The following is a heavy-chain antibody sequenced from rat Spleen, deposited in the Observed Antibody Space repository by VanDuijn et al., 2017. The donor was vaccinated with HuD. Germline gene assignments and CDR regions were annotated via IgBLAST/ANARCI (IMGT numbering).Heavy chain of an antibody. CDR3: ARDPGLLRTIWGYFDF. Sequence: QVQLKESGPGLVQPSQTLSLTCTVSGLSLTSNSVSWIRQPPGKGLEWMGVIWNSGGTRYNSALKSRLSISKDTSKSQVFLKMNSLQTEDTATYYCARDPGLLRTIWGYFDFWGQGVMVTVSS. J-gene: IGHJ2*01. CDR2: IWNSGGT. V-gene: IGHV2-41*01. D-gene: IGHD1-6*01. CDR1: GLSLTSNS.